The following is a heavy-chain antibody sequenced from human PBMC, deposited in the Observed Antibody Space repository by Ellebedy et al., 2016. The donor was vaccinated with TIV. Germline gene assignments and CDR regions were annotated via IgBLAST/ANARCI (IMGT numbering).Heavy chain of an antibody. D-gene: IGHD3-9*01. Sequence: GGSLRLSXAASGFTVSNNHMSWVRQAPGKGLEWVSVIYSGGRTYSADSVKGRFTISRDTSKNTLYLQMNSLRAEDTALYYCTRLREDYNILTGYYRKKFDYWGQGTLVTVSS. CDR2: IYSGGRT. J-gene: IGHJ4*02. CDR3: TRLREDYNILTGYYRKKFDY. CDR1: GFTVSNNH. V-gene: IGHV3-66*04.